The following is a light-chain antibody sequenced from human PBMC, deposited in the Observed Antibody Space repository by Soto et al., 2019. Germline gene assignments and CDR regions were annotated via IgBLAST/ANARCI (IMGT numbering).Light chain of an antibody. CDR1: QSVSNNY. J-gene: IGKJ1*01. CDR2: RAS. Sequence: EIVLTQSPGTLSLSPGERATVSCRASQSVSNNYLAWYQQKPGQAPRLLIYRASSRATDIPDRFSGSGSGTDFTLTISRLEPEDFAGYSCQQYGSSHWTFGQGTKVEIK. V-gene: IGKV3-20*01. CDR3: QQYGSSHWT.